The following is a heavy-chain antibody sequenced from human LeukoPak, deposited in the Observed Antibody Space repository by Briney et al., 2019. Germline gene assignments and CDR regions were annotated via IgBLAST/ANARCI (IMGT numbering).Heavy chain of an antibody. D-gene: IGHD4-17*01. Sequence: GGSLRLSCAASGFTFSSYWMSWVRQAPGKGLEWVANIKQDGSEKYYVDSVKGRFTISRGNAKNSLYLQMNSLRAEDTAVYFCGRGQTTVTNWGQGTLVTVPS. V-gene: IGHV3-7*03. CDR3: GRGQTTVTN. CDR2: IKQDGSEK. CDR1: GFTFSSYW. J-gene: IGHJ4*02.